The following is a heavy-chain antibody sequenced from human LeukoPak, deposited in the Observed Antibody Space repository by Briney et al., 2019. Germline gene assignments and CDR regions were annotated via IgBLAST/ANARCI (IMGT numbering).Heavy chain of an antibody. Sequence: PSETLSLTCTVSGGSISSYYWSWIRQPPGKGLEWIGYIYYSGSTNYNPSLKNRVTISLDTSNNQLSLKLSSVTAADTAVYYCARGGEARVLRYFDWSGFDYWGQGTLVTVSS. V-gene: IGHV4-59*01. CDR2: IYYSGST. CDR1: GGSISSYY. D-gene: IGHD3-9*01. CDR3: ARGGEARVLRYFDWSGFDY. J-gene: IGHJ4*02.